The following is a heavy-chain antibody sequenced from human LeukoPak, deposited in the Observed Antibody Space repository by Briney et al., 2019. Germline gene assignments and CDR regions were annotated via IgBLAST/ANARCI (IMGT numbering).Heavy chain of an antibody. CDR1: GFTFSSYA. J-gene: IGHJ4*02. D-gene: IGHD6-19*01. CDR3: ARTLRGNRIAVAGTSFDY. CDR2: ISYDGSNK. Sequence: GRSLRLSCAVSGFTFSSYAMHWVRQAPGKGLEWVAVISYDGSNKYYADSVKGRFTTSRDNSKNTLYLQMNSLRAEDTAVYYCARTLRGNRIAVAGTSFDYWGQGTLVTVSS. V-gene: IGHV3-30*04.